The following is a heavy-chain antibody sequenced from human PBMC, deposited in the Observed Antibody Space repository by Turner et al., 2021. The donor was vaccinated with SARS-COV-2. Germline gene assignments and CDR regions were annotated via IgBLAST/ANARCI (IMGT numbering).Heavy chain of an antibody. CDR3: ARGGGSYDMEDAFDI. Sequence: QVQLVESGGGVVQPGRSLRPSCAATGFTFSSYGMHWVRKAQGKGLEWVAVICDDESNKYYADSVKGRFTISRDNSKNTLYLQMNSLGAEDTAVYYCARGGGSYDMEDAFDIWGQGTMVTISS. D-gene: IGHD1-26*01. V-gene: IGHV3-33*01. CDR1: GFTFSSYG. J-gene: IGHJ3*02. CDR2: ICDDESNK.